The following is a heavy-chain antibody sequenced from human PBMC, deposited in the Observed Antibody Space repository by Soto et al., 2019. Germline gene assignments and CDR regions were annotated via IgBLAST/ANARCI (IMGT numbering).Heavy chain of an antibody. Sequence: GESLKISCKGSGYSFSSYWTSWVRQMPGKGLEWMGRIDPSDSYTNYSPSFQGHVTISADKSISTAYLQWSSLKASDTAMYYCARLSCSSTSCYEGYYYGMDVWGQGTTVTVSS. D-gene: IGHD2-2*01. CDR2: IDPSDSYT. J-gene: IGHJ6*02. CDR1: GYSFSSYW. CDR3: ARLSCSSTSCYEGYYYGMDV. V-gene: IGHV5-10-1*01.